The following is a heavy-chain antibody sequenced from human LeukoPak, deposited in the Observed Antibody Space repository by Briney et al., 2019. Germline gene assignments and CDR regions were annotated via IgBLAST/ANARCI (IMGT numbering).Heavy chain of an antibody. CDR1: GFTFSSYA. CDR2: ISGSGGST. V-gene: IGHV3-23*01. D-gene: IGHD3-10*01. J-gene: IGHJ6*02. CDR3: ARDHYYGSGSRYYYYYGMDV. Sequence: GGSLRLSCAASGFTFSSYAMSWVRQAPGKGLEWVSAISGSGGSTYYADSVKGRFTISRDNSKNTLYLQMNSLRAEDTAVYYCARDHYYGSGSRYYYYYGMDVWGQGTTVTVSS.